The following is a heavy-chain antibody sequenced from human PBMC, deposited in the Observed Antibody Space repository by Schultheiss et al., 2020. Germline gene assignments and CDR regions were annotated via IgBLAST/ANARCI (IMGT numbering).Heavy chain of an antibody. CDR2: FSGSGGKA. V-gene: IGHV3-23*01. D-gene: IGHD2-2*01. CDR3: ARDFAV. Sequence: GESLKISCTASGFTFSSHAMSWVRQAPGKGLEWVSGFSGSGGKAYYADSVKGRFTISRDNAKNSLYLQMNSLRAEDTAVYYCARDFAVGGQGTVVTVSS. J-gene: IGHJ4*02. CDR1: GFTFSSHA.